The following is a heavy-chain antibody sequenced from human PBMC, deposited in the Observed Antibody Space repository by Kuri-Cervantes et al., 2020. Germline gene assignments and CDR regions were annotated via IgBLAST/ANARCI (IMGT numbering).Heavy chain of an antibody. CDR3: AADKGYLGTNYFDY. Sequence: ASVKVSCKVSGYTLTELSMHWVRQAPGKGLEWMGSFDPEDGETIYAQKFQGRVTFTRDMSTSTAYMELSSLRSEDTAVYYCAADKGYLGTNYFDYWGQGTLVTVSS. D-gene: IGHD1-7*01. J-gene: IGHJ4*02. CDR1: GYTLTELS. V-gene: IGHV1-24*01. CDR2: FDPEDGET.